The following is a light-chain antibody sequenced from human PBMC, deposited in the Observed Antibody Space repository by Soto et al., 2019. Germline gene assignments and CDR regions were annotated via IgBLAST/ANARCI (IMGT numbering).Light chain of an antibody. CDR1: QSVTSTY. CDR3: QQFDSSRVYS. V-gene: IGKV3-20*01. J-gene: IGKJ2*03. CDR2: GGS. Sequence: EIVLTQSPDTLSLSPGERATLSCRASQSVTSTYLAWYQQKPGQSPRLIIYGGSTRASGFPDRFSGGGSGTDFTLTISRLEPEDSAVYYCHCQQFDSSRVYSFGQGTKLEI.